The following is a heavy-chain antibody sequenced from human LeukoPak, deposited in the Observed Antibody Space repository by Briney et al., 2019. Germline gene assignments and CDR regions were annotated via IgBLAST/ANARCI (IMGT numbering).Heavy chain of an antibody. D-gene: IGHD3-16*02. CDR2: IYSGGST. J-gene: IGHJ4*02. CDR1: GFTVSSNY. V-gene: IGHV3-66*02. Sequence: GGSLRLSCAASGFTVSSNYMSWVRQAPGKGLEWVSVIYSGGSTYYADSVKGRFTISRDNSKNTLYLQMNSLRAEDTAVYYCASDYDYVWGSYRHKDYWGQGTLVTVSS. CDR3: ASDYDYVWGSYRHKDY.